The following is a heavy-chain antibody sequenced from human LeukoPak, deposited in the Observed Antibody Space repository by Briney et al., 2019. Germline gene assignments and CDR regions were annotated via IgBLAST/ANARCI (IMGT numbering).Heavy chain of an antibody. Sequence: SETLSLTCTISGGSVSDYYWSWIRQSPGKGLEWIGYIYYSGSTNYNPSLKSRVTISVDTSKNQFSLKLSSVTAADTAVYYCARGAYYYDSSGYYGAFDIWGQGTMVTVSS. V-gene: IGHV4-59*02. CDR2: IYYSGST. CDR1: GGSVSDYY. J-gene: IGHJ3*02. CDR3: ARGAYYYDSSGYYGAFDI. D-gene: IGHD3-22*01.